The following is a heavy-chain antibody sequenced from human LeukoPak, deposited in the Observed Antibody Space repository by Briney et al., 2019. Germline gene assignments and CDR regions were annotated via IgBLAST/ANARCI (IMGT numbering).Heavy chain of an antibody. D-gene: IGHD3-10*01. Sequence: ASVKLSCKASGYTFTSYDINWVRQATGQGLEWMGWMNPNSGNTGYAQKFQGRVTMTRNTSISTAYMELSSLRSEDTAVYYCASWHYGSGSYYFDYWGQGTLVTVSS. CDR1: GYTFTSYD. V-gene: IGHV1-8*01. J-gene: IGHJ4*02. CDR3: ASWHYGSGSYYFDY. CDR2: MNPNSGNT.